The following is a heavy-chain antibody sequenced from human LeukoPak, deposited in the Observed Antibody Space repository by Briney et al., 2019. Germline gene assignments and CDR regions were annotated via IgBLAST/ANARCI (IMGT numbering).Heavy chain of an antibody. D-gene: IGHD2-2*01. CDR1: GYTFTGYY. J-gene: IGHJ6*02. V-gene: IGHV1-2*04. CDR2: INPNNGGT. CDR3: ARGDIVVVPAAMGRYYYYGMDV. Sequence: GASVKVSCKASGYTFTGYYMHWVRQAPGQGLEWMGWINPNNGGTNYAQKFQGWVTMTRDTSISTAYMELSRLRSDDTAVYYCARGDIVVVPAAMGRYYYYGMDVWGQGTTVTVSS.